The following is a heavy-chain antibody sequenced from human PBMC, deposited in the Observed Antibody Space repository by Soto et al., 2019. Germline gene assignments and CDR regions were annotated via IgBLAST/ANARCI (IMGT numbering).Heavy chain of an antibody. J-gene: IGHJ6*02. Sequence: PSETLSLTCTFSCGSIISSSYYWGWIRQPPGKGLEWIGSIYYSGSTYYNPSLKSRVTISVDTSKNQFSLKLSSVTAADTAVYYCASQKAYNDFWSGYSPYYYYYYGMDVWGQGTTVTVSS. CDR3: ASQKAYNDFWSGYSPYYYYYYGMDV. V-gene: IGHV4-39*01. D-gene: IGHD3-3*01. CDR2: IYYSGST. CDR1: CGSIISSSYY.